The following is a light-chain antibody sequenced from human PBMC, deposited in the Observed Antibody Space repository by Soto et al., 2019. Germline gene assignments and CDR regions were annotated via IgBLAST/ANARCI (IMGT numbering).Light chain of an antibody. CDR1: SSDVGGFEY. CDR2: DVT. V-gene: IGLV2-23*02. J-gene: IGLJ1*01. Sequence: QSVLSQPASVSGSPGQSITISCTGTSSDVGGFEYVSWYQHQPGKAPKLIIYDVTKRPSGVSNRFSGSKSGNTASLTISGIQAEDEGDYYCCSYAGSSYYVFGSGTKVTVL. CDR3: CSYAGSSYYV.